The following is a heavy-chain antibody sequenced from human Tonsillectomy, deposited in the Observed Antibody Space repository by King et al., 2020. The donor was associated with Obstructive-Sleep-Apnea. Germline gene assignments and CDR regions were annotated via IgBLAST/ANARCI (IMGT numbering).Heavy chain of an antibody. V-gene: IGHV3-43D*03. CDR1: GCAWGDYA. Sequence: GGGGGGPGGARGVSWAASGCAWGDYAMHWGRQAPGTGLEWVSLITWDGGTTYYADSVRGRFTVSRDNSKNSLFLQMNSLRPEDTALYYCAKAKRYYGSGTYFYLFDSWGQGTLVTVSS. CDR2: ITWDGGTT. J-gene: IGHJ4*02. CDR3: AKAKRYYGSGTYFYLFDS. D-gene: IGHD3-10*01.